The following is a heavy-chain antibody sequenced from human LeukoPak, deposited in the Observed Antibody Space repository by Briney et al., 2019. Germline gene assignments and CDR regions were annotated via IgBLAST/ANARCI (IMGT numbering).Heavy chain of an antibody. V-gene: IGHV1-46*01. Sequence: ASLKLSCKASRYTFTSYYMHWVRHAHRQGLGLMGIINPRGVSKSYEQKFQGGVAMPRDTSTSTVYMELSSLRSENRAVYYCARDLTGGWPDYWGQGTLVTVSS. CDR2: INPRGVSK. CDR1: RYTFTSYY. D-gene: IGHD6-19*01. J-gene: IGHJ4*02. CDR3: ARDLTGGWPDY.